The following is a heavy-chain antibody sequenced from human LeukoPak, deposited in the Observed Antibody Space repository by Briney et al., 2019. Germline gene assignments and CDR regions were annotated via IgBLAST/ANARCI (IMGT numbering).Heavy chain of an antibody. Sequence: EGSLRLSCAASGFTFSSYWMHWVRQAPGKGLVWVSRINSDGSSTSYADSVKGRFTISRDNAKNTLYLQMNSLRAEDTAVYYCAREHYDFWSGFYYYYYGMDVWGQGTTVTVSS. CDR3: AREHYDFWSGFYYYYYGMDV. J-gene: IGHJ6*02. V-gene: IGHV3-74*01. CDR2: INSDGSST. CDR1: GFTFSSYW. D-gene: IGHD3-3*01.